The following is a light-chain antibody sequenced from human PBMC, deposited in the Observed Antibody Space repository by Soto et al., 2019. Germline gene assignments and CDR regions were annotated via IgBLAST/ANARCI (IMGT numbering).Light chain of an antibody. CDR2: GAS. V-gene: IGKV3-20*01. CDR3: QQYGNSPLT. J-gene: IGKJ4*01. Sequence: EILLTQSPGTLSLSPGERATLSCRASQSVSSNYLAWYQQKPGQAPRLLIYGASSSATGIPDRFSGSGSGTDFTLTISRLEPEDFAVYYCQQYGNSPLTFGGGTKVEIK. CDR1: QSVSSNY.